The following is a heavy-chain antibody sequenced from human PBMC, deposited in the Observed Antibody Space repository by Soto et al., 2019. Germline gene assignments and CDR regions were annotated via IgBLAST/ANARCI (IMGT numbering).Heavy chain of an antibody. CDR2: INPSGGST. J-gene: IGHJ4*02. Sequence: ASVKVSCKASGYTFTSYYMHWVRQAPGQGLEWKGIINPSGGSTSYAQKFQGRVTMTRNTSISTAYMELSSLRSEDTAVFYCARGIERYFDWLSSTNDYWGQGTLVTVSS. CDR1: GYTFTSYY. V-gene: IGHV1-46*01. CDR3: ARGIERYFDWLSSTNDY. D-gene: IGHD3-9*01.